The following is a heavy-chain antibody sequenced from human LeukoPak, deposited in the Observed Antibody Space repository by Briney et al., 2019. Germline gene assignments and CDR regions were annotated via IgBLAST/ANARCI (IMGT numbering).Heavy chain of an antibody. V-gene: IGHV1-18*01. Sequence: ASVKVSCKASGYTFSNYGISWVRQAPGQGLEWMGWISAYNGNTNYAQKLQGRVTMTTDTSTSTAYMELRSPRSDDTAVYYCARDGIVAVVAAQYDAFDIWGQGTMVTVSS. J-gene: IGHJ3*02. CDR3: ARDGIVAVVAAQYDAFDI. CDR1: GYTFSNYG. D-gene: IGHD2-15*01. CDR2: ISAYNGNT.